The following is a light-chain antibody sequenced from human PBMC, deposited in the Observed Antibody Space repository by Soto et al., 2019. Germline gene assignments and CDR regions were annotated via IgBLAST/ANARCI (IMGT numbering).Light chain of an antibody. CDR2: AAS. J-gene: IGKJ1*01. CDR3: QQYHTDWT. Sequence: IQMTQSTSTLSACVGDTVAITCRASESIDNWLAWYQQKPGKAPKLLIFAASTLVRGVPSRFSGRGSGTEFTLTISSLQADDYATFYCQQYHTDWTFGQGTKVDIK. V-gene: IGKV1-5*01. CDR1: ESIDNW.